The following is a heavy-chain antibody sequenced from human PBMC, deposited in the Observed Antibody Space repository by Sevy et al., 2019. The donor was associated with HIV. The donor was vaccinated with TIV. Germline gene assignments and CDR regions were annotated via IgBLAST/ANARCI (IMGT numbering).Heavy chain of an antibody. V-gene: IGHV3-48*01. CDR1: GFTFSSYS. D-gene: IGHD2-2*01. Sequence: GGSLRLSCGVSGFTFSSYSMNWVRQAPGKGLEWVSYISSTSYTIYYADSMKGRFTISRDNAKNSVHLQMNSLRAEDAAVYYCARGVRSGQLLSGMDVWGEGTTVSVSS. J-gene: IGHJ6*02. CDR3: ARGVRSGQLLSGMDV. CDR2: ISSTSYTI.